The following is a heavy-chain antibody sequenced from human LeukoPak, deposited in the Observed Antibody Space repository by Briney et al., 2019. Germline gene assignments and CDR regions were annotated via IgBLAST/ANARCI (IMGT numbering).Heavy chain of an antibody. Sequence: GGSLRLSCAASGFTFSSYSMNWVRQAPGKGLEWVTSISSSSSYIYYADSVKGRFTISRDNAKNSLYLQMNSLRAEDTAVYYCAREGLHYCSGGSCYRGEYNWFDPWGQGTLVTVSS. CDR2: ISSSSSYI. CDR1: GFTFSSYS. J-gene: IGHJ5*02. CDR3: AREGLHYCSGGSCYRGEYNWFDP. V-gene: IGHV3-21*01. D-gene: IGHD2-15*01.